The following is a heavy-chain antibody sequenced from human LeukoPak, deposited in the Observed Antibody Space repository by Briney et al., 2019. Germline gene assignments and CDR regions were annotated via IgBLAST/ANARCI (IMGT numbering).Heavy chain of an antibody. CDR2: ISVSGTTI. V-gene: IGHV3-48*03. D-gene: IGHD5-24*01. CDR1: GFTFSNYE. J-gene: IGHJ4*02. CDR3: ARGDGYNFFDY. Sequence: GGSLRLSCAASGFTFSNYEMNWVRQAPGKGLEWVSYISVSGTTIYYADSVKGRFTISRDNSENTLYLQMKSLRAEDTAVYYCARGDGYNFFDYWGQGTLVTVSS.